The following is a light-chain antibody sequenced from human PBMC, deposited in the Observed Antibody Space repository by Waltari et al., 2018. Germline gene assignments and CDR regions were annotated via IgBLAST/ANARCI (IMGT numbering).Light chain of an antibody. J-gene: IGLJ2*01. CDR1: SRAVGGFDY. CDR2: EVS. V-gene: IGLV2-8*01. Sequence: QSALPQPPSASGSPGQSVTISCTGTSRAVGGFDYVSWYQQHPGKVPRLMIYEVSKRPSGVPDRFSGSKSGNTASLTVSGLQVEDEADYYCSSFAGSSQMLFGGGTKLTVL. CDR3: SSFAGSSQML.